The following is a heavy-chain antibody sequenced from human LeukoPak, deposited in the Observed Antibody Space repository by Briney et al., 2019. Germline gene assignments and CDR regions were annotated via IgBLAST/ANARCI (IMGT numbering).Heavy chain of an antibody. Sequence: SETLSLTCTVSGGSINYGGWIRQPPGKGLEWIGSIYYSGTTYYNPSLKSRVTISVDTSKNQFSLKLNSVTAADTAVYYCARHYGPWGQGTLVTVSS. CDR2: IYYSGTT. D-gene: IGHD3-10*01. J-gene: IGHJ5*02. V-gene: IGHV4-39*01. CDR3: ARHYGP. CDR1: GGSINY.